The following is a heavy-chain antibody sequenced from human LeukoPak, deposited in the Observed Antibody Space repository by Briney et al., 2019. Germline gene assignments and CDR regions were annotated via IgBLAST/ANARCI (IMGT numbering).Heavy chain of an antibody. Sequence: ASVKVSCKASGYTFTGYYMHWVRQAPGQGLEWMGRINPNSGGTNYAQKFQGRVTMTRDTSISTAYMELSRLRSDDTAVYYCATSFGVDYGDYRFFGYWGQGTLVTVSS. J-gene: IGHJ4*02. CDR3: ATSFGVDYGDYRFFGY. D-gene: IGHD4-17*01. CDR1: GYTFTGYY. V-gene: IGHV1-2*06. CDR2: INPNSGGT.